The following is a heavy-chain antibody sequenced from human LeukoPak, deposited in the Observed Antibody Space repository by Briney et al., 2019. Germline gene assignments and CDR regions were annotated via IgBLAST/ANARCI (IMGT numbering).Heavy chain of an antibody. CDR3: ARDLFFSDAGYSSGWRAEYFHH. CDR1: GFAFSSHW. Sequence: GGSLRLSCAASGFAFSSHWMHWVRQAPGKGLVWVSRINGAGSSTSYADSVKGRFTVSRDNAKNTLNLQMNSLRAEDTAVYYCARDLFFSDAGYSSGWRAEYFHHWGQGTLVTVSS. V-gene: IGHV3-74*01. CDR2: INGAGSST. J-gene: IGHJ1*01. D-gene: IGHD6-19*01.